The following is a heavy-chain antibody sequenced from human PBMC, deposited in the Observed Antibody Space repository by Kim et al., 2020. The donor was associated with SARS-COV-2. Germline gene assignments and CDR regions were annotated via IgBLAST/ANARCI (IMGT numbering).Heavy chain of an antibody. CDR2: ITSGGDT. J-gene: IGHJ4*02. CDR3: AKDYDSSGYYAPYFDY. Sequence: GGSLRLSCAASGFTFSSYAMSWVRQAPGQGLEWVSAITSGGDTYYANSVKGRFTISRDNSKNTLFLQTNSLRAEDTAVYYCAKDYDSSGYYAPYFDYWGQGTLVTVSS. D-gene: IGHD3-22*01. V-gene: IGHV3-23*01. CDR1: GFTFSSYA.